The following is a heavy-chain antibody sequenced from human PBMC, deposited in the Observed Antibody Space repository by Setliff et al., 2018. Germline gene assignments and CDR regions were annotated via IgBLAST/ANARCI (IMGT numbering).Heavy chain of an antibody. Sequence: PGGSLRLSCAASGFNFSINDMTYGMSWVRQPPGKGLEWVSSISSTGDDIYYTDPVKGRFTISRDNAENSLYLQMNSLRVEDTAVYCCARDNTLFGVVITGSWFDPWGQGTLVTVSS. D-gene: IGHD3-3*01. V-gene: IGHV3-21*01. J-gene: IGHJ5*02. CDR3: ARDNTLFGVVITGSWFDP. CDR1: GFNFSINDMTYG. CDR2: ISSTGDDI.